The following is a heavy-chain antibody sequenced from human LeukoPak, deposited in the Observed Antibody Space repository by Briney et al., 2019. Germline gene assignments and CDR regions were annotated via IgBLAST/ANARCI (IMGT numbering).Heavy chain of an antibody. J-gene: IGHJ4*02. CDR3: ASTRRAAVAGRFDS. CDR2: IYHSGNT. V-gene: IGHV4-4*09. CDR1: GASMSSNY. D-gene: IGHD6-19*01. Sequence: PSETLSLTCNVSGASMSSNYWSWIREPPGKGLEWIGYIYHSGNTNYSPSLESRVTMSVDESKNQFSLRVHFVSAADTAVYYCASTRRAAVAGRFDSWGQGTLVTVSS.